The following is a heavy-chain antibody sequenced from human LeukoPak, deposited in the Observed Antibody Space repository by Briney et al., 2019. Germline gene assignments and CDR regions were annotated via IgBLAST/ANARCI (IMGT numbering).Heavy chain of an antibody. V-gene: IGHV4-59*08. CDR3: ARMYYYDSSGYYSNNYYYYYYMDV. D-gene: IGHD3-22*01. CDR1: GGSISSYY. J-gene: IGHJ6*03. Sequence: SETLSLTCTVSGGSISSYYWSWIRQPPGKGLEWIGYIYYSGSTNYNPSLKSRVTISVDTSKNQFSLKLSSVTAADTAVYYCARMYYYDSSGYYSNNYYYYYYMDVWGKGTTVTVSS. CDR2: IYYSGST.